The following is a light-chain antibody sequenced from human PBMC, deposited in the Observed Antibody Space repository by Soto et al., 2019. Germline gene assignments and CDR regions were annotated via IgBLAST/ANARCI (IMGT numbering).Light chain of an antibody. V-gene: IGKV1-33*01. CDR2: DAS. J-gene: IGKJ3*01. CDR3: QQYDSIPFT. Sequence: DIQMTQSPSSLSASVGDRVTITCQASQDISKYLNWYQQKPGKAPKLLIYDASNLEAGVPSRFSGTGSGTFYTFTISSLHPEDVATYHCQQYDSIPFTFGPGTKVDIK. CDR1: QDISKY.